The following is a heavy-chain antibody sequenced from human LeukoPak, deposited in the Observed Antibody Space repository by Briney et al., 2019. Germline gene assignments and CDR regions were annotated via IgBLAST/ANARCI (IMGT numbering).Heavy chain of an antibody. Sequence: SETLSLTCAVYGGSFSGYYWSWIRQPPGKRLEWIGEINHSGSTNYNPSLKSRVTISVDTSKNQFSLKLSSVTAADTAVYYCARVATIPSYYYGMDVWGQGTTVTVSS. CDR1: GGSFSGYY. V-gene: IGHV4-34*01. D-gene: IGHD5-12*01. CDR2: INHSGST. J-gene: IGHJ6*02. CDR3: ARVATIPSYYYGMDV.